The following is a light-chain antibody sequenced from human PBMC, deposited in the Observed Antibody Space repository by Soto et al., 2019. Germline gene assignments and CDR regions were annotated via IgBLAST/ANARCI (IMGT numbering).Light chain of an antibody. CDR1: QNVSSY. Sequence: EIVLTQSPATLSLSPGERATLSCRASQNVSSYLAWYQQKPGQAPRLLIYDASNRATGIPARFSGSGSGTDFTLTISSLEPEDFAVYYCQQRSNWPPWTFGQGTKVEI. CDR2: DAS. V-gene: IGKV3-11*01. J-gene: IGKJ1*01. CDR3: QQRSNWPPWT.